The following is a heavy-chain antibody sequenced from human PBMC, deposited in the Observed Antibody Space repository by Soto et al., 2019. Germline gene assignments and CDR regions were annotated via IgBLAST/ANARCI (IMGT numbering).Heavy chain of an antibody. D-gene: IGHD6-6*01. CDR2: ISSSSSTI. CDR1: GFTFSSYA. J-gene: IGHJ6*02. V-gene: IGHV3-48*02. Sequence: GGSLRLSCADSGFTFSSYAMSWVRQTPGKGLEWVSYISSSSSTIYYADSVKGRFTISRDNAKNSLYLQMNSLRDEDTAVYYCARPEYSSSSYGMDVWGQGTTVTVSS. CDR3: ARPEYSSSSYGMDV.